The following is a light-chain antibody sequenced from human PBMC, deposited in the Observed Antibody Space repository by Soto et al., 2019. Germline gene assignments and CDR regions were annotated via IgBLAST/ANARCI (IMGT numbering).Light chain of an antibody. CDR2: AAS. CDR1: QSISSY. J-gene: IGKJ5*01. V-gene: IGKV1-39*01. Sequence: DIQMTQSPSSLSASVGDRITITCRASQSISSYLNWYQQKPGKAPKLLIYAASSLQSGVPSRFCGSGSGTDFTLTISSLHPEDFATYYCHQSYSSPPITFGQGTRLEIK. CDR3: HQSYSSPPIT.